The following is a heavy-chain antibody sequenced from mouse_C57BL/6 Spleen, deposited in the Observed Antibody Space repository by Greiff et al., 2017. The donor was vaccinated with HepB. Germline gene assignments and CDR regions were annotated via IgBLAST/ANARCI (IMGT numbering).Heavy chain of an antibody. Sequence: VQLQQSGAELVKPGASVKISCKASGYAFSSYWMNWVKQRPGKGLEWIGQIYPGDGDTNYNGKFKGKATLTADKSSSTAYMQLSSLTSEDSAVYFCARGGLYYAMDYWGQGTLVTVSS. CDR1: GYAFSSYW. CDR3: ARGGLYYAMDY. CDR2: IYPGDGDT. J-gene: IGHJ4*01. V-gene: IGHV1-80*01.